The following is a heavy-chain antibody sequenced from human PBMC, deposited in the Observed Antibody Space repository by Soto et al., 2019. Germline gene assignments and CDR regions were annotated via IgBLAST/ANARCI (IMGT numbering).Heavy chain of an antibody. CDR3: AKDGSPRITIFGVVHNWFDP. Sequence: GGSLRLSCAASGFTFNNFAMSWVRQAPGQGLEWVSAIDGSGLSTYYADSVKGRFAISRDNSKNTVYLQMNSLRAEDTAIYYCAKDGSPRITIFGVVHNWFDPWGQGTLVTVSS. CDR2: IDGSGLST. CDR1: GFTFNNFA. V-gene: IGHV3-23*01. J-gene: IGHJ5*02. D-gene: IGHD3-3*01.